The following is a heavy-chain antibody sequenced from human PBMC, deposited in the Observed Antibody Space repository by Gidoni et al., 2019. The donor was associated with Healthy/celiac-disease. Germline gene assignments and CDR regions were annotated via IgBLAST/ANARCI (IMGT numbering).Heavy chain of an antibody. CDR1: GGSFSGYY. CDR3: ARTVTAYYYYYMDV. D-gene: IGHD5-18*01. Sequence: QVQLQQWGAGLLKPSETLSLTCAVYGGSFSGYYWSWLRQPPGKGLEWIGEINHSGSTNYNPSLKSRVTISVDTSKNQFSLKLSSVTAADTAVYYCARTVTAYYYYYMDVWGKGTTVTVSS. J-gene: IGHJ6*03. V-gene: IGHV4-34*01. CDR2: INHSGST.